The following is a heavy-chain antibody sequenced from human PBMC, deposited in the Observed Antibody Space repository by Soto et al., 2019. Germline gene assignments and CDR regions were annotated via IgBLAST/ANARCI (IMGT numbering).Heavy chain of an antibody. Sequence: QVQLQESGPGLVKPSGTLSLTCAVSGGSMRSNNLWSWVRQPPGKGLEWIGEIFHSGSTNYNPSLKTRVTISVDKSKNQFSLKLSSVTAADTAVYYCARVYSGSYSDSWGQGTLVTVSS. CDR2: IFHSGST. D-gene: IGHD1-26*01. CDR3: ARVYSGSYSDS. J-gene: IGHJ4*02. V-gene: IGHV4-4*02. CDR1: GGSMRSNNL.